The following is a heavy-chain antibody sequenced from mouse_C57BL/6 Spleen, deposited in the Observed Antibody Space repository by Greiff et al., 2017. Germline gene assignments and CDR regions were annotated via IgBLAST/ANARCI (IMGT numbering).Heavy chain of an antibody. CDR2: INPNNGGT. J-gene: IGHJ4*01. V-gene: IGHV1-22*01. CDR3: ARGGITTVVAPYYAMDY. CDR1: GYTFTDYN. D-gene: IGHD1-1*01. Sequence: VQLQQSGPELVKPGASVKMSCKASGYTFTDYNMHWVKQSHGKSLEWIGYINPNNGGTSYNQKFKGKATLTVNKSSSTAYMELRSLTSEDSAVXYCARGGITTVVAPYYAMDYWGQGTSVTVSS.